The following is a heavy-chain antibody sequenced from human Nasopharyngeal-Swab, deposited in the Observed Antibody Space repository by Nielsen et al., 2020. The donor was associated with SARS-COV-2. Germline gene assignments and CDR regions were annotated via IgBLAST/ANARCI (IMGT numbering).Heavy chain of an antibody. J-gene: IGHJ5*02. Sequence: GESLKISCAASGFTFSRYAMNWVRQAPGKGLEWVSVIGGSGGTTSYADSVKGRFTISRDNSKNTVDLQMDSLRAEDTAVYYCARKGLYDSSGYPFDPWGQGTLVTVSS. CDR2: IGGSGGTT. V-gene: IGHV3-23*01. CDR3: ARKGLYDSSGYPFDP. D-gene: IGHD3-22*01. CDR1: GFTFSRYA.